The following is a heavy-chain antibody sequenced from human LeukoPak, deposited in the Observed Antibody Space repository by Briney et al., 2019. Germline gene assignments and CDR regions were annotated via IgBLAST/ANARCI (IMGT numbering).Heavy chain of an antibody. CDR2: MYSRGDT. CDR1: GFTVSDNY. Sequence: GGSLRLSCAASGFTVSDNYMSWVRQAPGKGLEWVSVMYSRGDTYYANSVKSRFTFSRDISKNTLHLQMNGLRTEDTAMYYCARDAPQVPAAGVLASWGQGTLVIVSS. J-gene: IGHJ5*02. CDR3: ARDAPQVPAAGVLAS. V-gene: IGHV3-53*01. D-gene: IGHD6-13*01.